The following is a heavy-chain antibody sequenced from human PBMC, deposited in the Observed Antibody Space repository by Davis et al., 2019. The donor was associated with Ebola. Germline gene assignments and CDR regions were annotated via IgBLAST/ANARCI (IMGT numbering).Heavy chain of an antibody. CDR2: LWFDGRTS. J-gene: IGHJ4*02. CDR1: GFTFSRSD. CDR3: ARAQGPLYYDY. Sequence: GESLKISCAASGFTFSRSDMHWVRQAPGKGLEWVAVLWFDGRTSYYLDSVKGRFTISRDNSRNTLYLQMDSLRAEDTALYYCARAQGPLYYDYWGQGTLVTVSS. V-gene: IGHV3-33*01.